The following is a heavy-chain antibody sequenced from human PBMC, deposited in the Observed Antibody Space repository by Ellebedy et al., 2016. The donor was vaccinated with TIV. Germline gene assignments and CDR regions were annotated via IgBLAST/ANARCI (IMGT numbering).Heavy chain of an antibody. CDR1: GGIFRSNA. V-gene: IGHV1-69*13. Sequence: SVKVSCKASGGIFRSNAFSWVRQAPGQGLEWMGGIVAVFGTTAYAQKFQGRVTITADESTSTVYMELSSLTDDDTAAYYCARYSGYHFRGNYFDYWGQGTLVTVSS. J-gene: IGHJ4*02. CDR3: ARYSGYHFRGNYFDY. D-gene: IGHD5-12*01. CDR2: IVAVFGTT.